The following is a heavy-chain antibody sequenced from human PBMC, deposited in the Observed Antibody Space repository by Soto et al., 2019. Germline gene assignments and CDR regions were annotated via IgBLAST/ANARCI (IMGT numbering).Heavy chain of an antibody. CDR1: GFTVSSNY. V-gene: IGHV3-53*02. CDR3: AILSK. D-gene: IGHD4-4*01. CDR2: IDSDGTT. J-gene: IGHJ4*02. Sequence: EVQLVETGGGLIQPGGSLRLSCAASGFTVSSNYMNWVRQAPGKGLEWVSIIDSDGTTSYADSVMGRVTISRDNFKNTLHLQMNSLRAEDTAVDYCAILSKWGQGTLVTVSS.